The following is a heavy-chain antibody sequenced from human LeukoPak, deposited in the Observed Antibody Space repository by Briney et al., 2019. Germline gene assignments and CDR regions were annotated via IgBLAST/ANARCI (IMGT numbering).Heavy chain of an antibody. Sequence: DSVKVSCKASGYTFTSYGISWVRQAPGQGLEWMGWISAYNGNTNYAQKLQGRVTMTTDTSTSTAYMELRSLRSDDTAVYYCARDSADYYDSGALHYFDYWGQGTLVTVSS. V-gene: IGHV1-18*01. CDR1: GYTFTSYG. CDR3: ARDSADYYDSGALHYFDY. D-gene: IGHD3-22*01. CDR2: ISAYNGNT. J-gene: IGHJ4*02.